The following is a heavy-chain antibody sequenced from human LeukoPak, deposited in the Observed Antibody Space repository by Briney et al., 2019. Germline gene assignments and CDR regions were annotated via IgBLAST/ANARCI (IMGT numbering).Heavy chain of an antibody. CDR3: AKSSGSYPYYFDY. CDR2: ISYDGSNK. V-gene: IGHV3-30*18. CDR1: GFTFSSYG. J-gene: IGHJ4*02. Sequence: GRSLRLSCAASGFTFSSYGMRWVRQAPGKGLEWVAVISYDGSNKYYADSVKGRFTISRDNSKNTLYLQMNSLRAEDTAVYYCAKSSGSYPYYFDYWGQGTLVTVSS. D-gene: IGHD1-26*01.